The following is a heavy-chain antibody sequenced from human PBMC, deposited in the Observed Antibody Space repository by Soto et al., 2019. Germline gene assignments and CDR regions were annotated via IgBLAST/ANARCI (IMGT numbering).Heavy chain of an antibody. D-gene: IGHD2-2*01. J-gene: IGHJ4*02. Sequence: SDTLSLTCAVYGGSFSGYYWSWIRQPPGKGLEWIGEINHSGSTNYNPSLKSRVTISVDTSKNQFSLKLSSVTAADTAVYCCARVGYCSSTSCYPLDYWGQGTLVTVSS. CDR3: ARVGYCSSTSCYPLDY. V-gene: IGHV4-34*01. CDR2: INHSGST. CDR1: GGSFSGYY.